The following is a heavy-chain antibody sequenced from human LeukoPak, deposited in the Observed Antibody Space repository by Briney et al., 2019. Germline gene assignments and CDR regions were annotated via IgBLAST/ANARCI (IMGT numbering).Heavy chain of an antibody. CDR2: ISYGGSNK. CDR1: GFTFSSYA. J-gene: IGHJ4*02. V-gene: IGHV3-30-3*01. Sequence: GRSLRLSCAASGFTFSSYAMHWVRQAPGKGLEWVAVISYGGSNKYYADSVKGRFTISRDNSKNTLYLQMNSLRAEDTAVYYCARDIVTDGSGWFDFDYWGQGALVTVSS. D-gene: IGHD6-19*01. CDR3: ARDIVTDGSGWFDFDY.